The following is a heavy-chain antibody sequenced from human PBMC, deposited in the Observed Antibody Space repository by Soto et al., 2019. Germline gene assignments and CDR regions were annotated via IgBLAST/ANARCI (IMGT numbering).Heavy chain of an antibody. J-gene: IGHJ5*02. D-gene: IGHD3-3*01. Sequence: QVPLVQSGAEVKKPGASVKVSCKASGYTFTSYAMHWVRQSPGQRLEWMGWINAGNGNTKYSQKFQGRVTITRDTSASTAYMELSSLRSEDTAVYYCAIDTRSALYDFNNWFDPWGQGTLVTVSS. V-gene: IGHV1-3*01. CDR3: AIDTRSALYDFNNWFDP. CDR2: INAGNGNT. CDR1: GYTFTSYA.